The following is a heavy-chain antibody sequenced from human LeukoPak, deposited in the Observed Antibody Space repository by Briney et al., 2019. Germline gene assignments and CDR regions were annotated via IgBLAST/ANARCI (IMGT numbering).Heavy chain of an antibody. D-gene: IGHD3-16*02. J-gene: IGHJ4*02. Sequence: ASVKVSCKASGYTFTSYAISWVRQAPGQGLEWMGWISAYNGNTNYAQKLQGGVTMTTDTSTSTAYMELRSLRSDDTAVYYCAREERDRRIVFGQDYWGQGTLVTVSS. CDR1: GYTFTSYA. CDR3: AREERDRRIVFGQDY. V-gene: IGHV1-18*01. CDR2: ISAYNGNT.